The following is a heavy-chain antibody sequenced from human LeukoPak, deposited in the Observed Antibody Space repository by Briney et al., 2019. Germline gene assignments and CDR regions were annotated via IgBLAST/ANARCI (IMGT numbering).Heavy chain of an antibody. CDR3: VKDPRDTYGTNWFVS. Sequence: GGSLRLSCAASGFTFSNYAMSWVRQAPGKGLQWVSQISGTGGATWYAGFARDRFTISRDNSKKTLYLQMSGLRVEDTAMYYCVKDPRDTYGTNWFVSWGQGTLLIVSS. V-gene: IGHV3-23*01. D-gene: IGHD2-21*01. CDR1: GFTFSNYA. CDR2: ISGTGGAT. J-gene: IGHJ5*01.